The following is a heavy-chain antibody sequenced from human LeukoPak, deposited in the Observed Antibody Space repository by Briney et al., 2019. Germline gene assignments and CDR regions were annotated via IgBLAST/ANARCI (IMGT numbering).Heavy chain of an antibody. Sequence: GGSLRLSCAASGFTFSSYGMHWVRQAPGKGLEWVAFIRYDGSNKYYADSVKGRFTISRDNSKNTLYLQMNSLRAEDTAVYYCAKESDTAMANFDYWGQGTLVTASS. J-gene: IGHJ4*02. CDR2: IRYDGSNK. CDR1: GFTFSSYG. D-gene: IGHD5-18*01. V-gene: IGHV3-30*02. CDR3: AKESDTAMANFDY.